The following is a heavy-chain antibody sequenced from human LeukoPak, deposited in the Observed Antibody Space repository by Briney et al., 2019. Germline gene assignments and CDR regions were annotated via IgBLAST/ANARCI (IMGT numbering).Heavy chain of an antibody. D-gene: IGHD5-12*01. CDR2: INHSGST. Sequence: SETLSLTCAVYGGSFSGYYWSWLRQPPGKGLEWIGEINHSGSTNYNPSLMSRVTISVDTSKNQFSLKLSSVTAADTAVYYCARVSGYSGYDYDYWGQGTRVTVSS. V-gene: IGHV4-34*01. CDR1: GGSFSGYY. CDR3: ARVSGYSGYDYDY. J-gene: IGHJ4*02.